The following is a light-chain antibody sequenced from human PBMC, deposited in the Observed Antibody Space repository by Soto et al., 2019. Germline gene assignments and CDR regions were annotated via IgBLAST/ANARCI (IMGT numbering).Light chain of an antibody. Sequence: QSVLTQPPSVSAAPGQKVTISCSGTTSNIGTNYVSWYRQLPGTVPKLLIYENNKRPSGIPDRISGSKSGTSATLGITGLQTGDEAVYYCETWDSSLTAGVFGGGTKLTVL. CDR2: ENN. J-gene: IGLJ2*01. CDR3: ETWDSSLTAGV. V-gene: IGLV1-51*02. CDR1: TSNIGTNY.